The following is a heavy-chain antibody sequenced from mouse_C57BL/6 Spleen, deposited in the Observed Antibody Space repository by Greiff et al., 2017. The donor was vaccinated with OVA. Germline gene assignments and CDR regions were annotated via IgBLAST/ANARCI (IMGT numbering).Heavy chain of an antibody. CDR3: ARDTTVVPRGPWFAY. CDR1: GYAFSSYW. V-gene: IGHV1-80*01. CDR2: IYPGDGDT. J-gene: IGHJ3*01. D-gene: IGHD1-1*01. Sequence: VQLKESGAELVKPGASVKISCKASGYAFSSYWMNWVKQRPGKGLEWIGQIYPGDGDTNYNGKFKGKATLTADKSSSTAYMQLSSLTSEDSAVYFCARDTTVVPRGPWFAYWGQGTLVTVSA.